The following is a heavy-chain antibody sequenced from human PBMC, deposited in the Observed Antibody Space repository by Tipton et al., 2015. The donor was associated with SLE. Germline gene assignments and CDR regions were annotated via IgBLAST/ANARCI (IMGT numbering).Heavy chain of an antibody. Sequence: SLRLSCEGSGVSVSRHYLSWVRQAPGKGLAWVSTISSGGHTFYGESVKGRFTVSRDNFKNTVFLQLNNLRADDTAVYYCARGRAAEAGSTYSFDFWGRGSRV. J-gene: IGHJ4*02. CDR1: GVSVSRHY. D-gene: IGHD6-19*01. V-gene: IGHV3-53*01. CDR3: ARGRAAEAGSTYSFDF. CDR2: ISSGGHT.